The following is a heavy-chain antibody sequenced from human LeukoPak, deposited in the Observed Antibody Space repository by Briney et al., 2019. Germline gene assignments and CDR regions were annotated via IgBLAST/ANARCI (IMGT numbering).Heavy chain of an antibody. J-gene: IGHJ4*02. V-gene: IGHV3-21*01. Sequence: GGSLRLSCAASGFTFSSYSMNWVRQAPGKGLGWVSSISSSSSYIYYTDSVKGRFTISRDNAKNSLYLQMNSLRAEDTAVYYCARDLWGATPSGDYWGQGTLVTVSS. CDR1: GFTFSSYS. D-gene: IGHD1-26*01. CDR3: ARDLWGATPSGDY. CDR2: ISSSSSYI.